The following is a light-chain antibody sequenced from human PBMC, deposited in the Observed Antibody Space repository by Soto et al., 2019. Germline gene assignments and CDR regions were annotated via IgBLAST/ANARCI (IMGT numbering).Light chain of an antibody. CDR3: HQYGNSPQT. V-gene: IGKV3-20*01. CDR1: PISSSY. CDR2: GAS. Sequence: VVTQSPASLYVSPGDRVKISCRAGPISSSYLAWYQQKPGQAPRLLIYGASSRATGIPDRFSGSGYGTVFNLTINILETDDFAVYYCHQYGNSPQTFGQGTKVDIK. J-gene: IGKJ1*01.